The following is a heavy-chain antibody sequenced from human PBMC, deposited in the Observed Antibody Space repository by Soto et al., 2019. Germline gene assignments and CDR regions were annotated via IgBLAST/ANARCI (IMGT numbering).Heavy chain of an antibody. Sequence: SETLSLTCTVSGGSIRSGDYYWSWIRQPPGKGLESIGYIYDSESAYYNPSLKSRVTISMDTSKNHFAMRLSSVTAADTAVYYCARASSSSSAADYWGQGTQVTVSS. D-gene: IGHD6-6*01. CDR1: GGSIRSGDYY. CDR2: IYDSESA. J-gene: IGHJ4*02. V-gene: IGHV4-30-4*01. CDR3: ARASSSSSAADY.